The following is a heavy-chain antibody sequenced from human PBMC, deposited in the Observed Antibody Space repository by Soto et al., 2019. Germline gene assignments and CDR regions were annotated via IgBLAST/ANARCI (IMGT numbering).Heavy chain of an antibody. V-gene: IGHV3-30*03. CDR3: VRDSNCGSYYFYYYGMDV. CDR1: GFSFSRYG. D-gene: IGHD1-26*01. J-gene: IGHJ6*02. CDR2: ISYDGSKK. Sequence: QVQLVESGGGVVQPGRSLRLSCAASGFSFSRYGMHWVRQAPGKGLEWVAVISYDGSKKYDADSVKGRFTISRDNSKKKLYLQMNNLEPEETAVYYCVRDSNCGSYYFYYYGMDVWGLGTTVTVSS.